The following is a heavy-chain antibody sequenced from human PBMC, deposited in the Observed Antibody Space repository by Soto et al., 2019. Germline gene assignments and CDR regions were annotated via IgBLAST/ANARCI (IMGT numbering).Heavy chain of an antibody. D-gene: IGHD6-19*01. CDR2: IYYSGST. Sequence: SETLSLTCTVSGGSISSYYWSWIRQPPGKGLEWIGYIYYSGSTNYNPSLKSRVTISVDTSKNQFSLKLSSVTAADTAVYYCARHGYSSGWYDYWGQGTLVTVSS. CDR1: GGSISSYY. V-gene: IGHV4-59*08. J-gene: IGHJ4*02. CDR3: ARHGYSSGWYDY.